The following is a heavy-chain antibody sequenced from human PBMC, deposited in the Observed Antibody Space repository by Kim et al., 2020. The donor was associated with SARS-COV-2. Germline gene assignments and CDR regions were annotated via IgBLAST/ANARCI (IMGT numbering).Heavy chain of an antibody. V-gene: IGHV4-59*01. CDR3: ASGMSSGWYYF. Sequence: SETLSLTCTVSGVSINRNYWSWFRQPPGKGLEWIGYIYYTGSTNYNPSLQSRVTISVDRSNNQFSLKLKSLTAADTAVYYCASGMSSGWYYFWGRGALVTVSS. D-gene: IGHD6-19*01. J-gene: IGHJ4*02. CDR1: GVSINRNY. CDR2: IYYTGST.